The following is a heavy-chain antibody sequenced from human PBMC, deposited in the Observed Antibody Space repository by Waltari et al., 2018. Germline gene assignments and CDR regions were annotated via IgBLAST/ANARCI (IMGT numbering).Heavy chain of an antibody. CDR1: GGTFSSYT. CDR2: IIPILGIA. CDR3: ARDRVDYGDYFDY. D-gene: IGHD4-17*01. Sequence: QVQLVQSGAEVKKPGSSVKVSCKASGGTFSSYTISWVRQAPGQGLEWMGRIIPILGIANYAQKFHGRVTITADKSTSTAYMELSSLRSEDTAVYYCARDRVDYGDYFDYWGQGTLVTVSS. V-gene: IGHV1-69*08. J-gene: IGHJ4*02.